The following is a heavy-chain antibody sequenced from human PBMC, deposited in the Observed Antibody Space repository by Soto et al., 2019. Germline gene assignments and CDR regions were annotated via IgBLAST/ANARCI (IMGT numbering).Heavy chain of an antibody. CDR3: AKNSAATIRVGYEY. J-gene: IGHJ4*02. V-gene: IGHV3-23*01. Sequence: SLRLSCSASLFTFSSYPRSWVLHPPGQLLECVSGIVASGCITYYADSVKGRFTISRDNSKNTLYLQMNSLRAEDTAVYYCAKNSAATIRVGYEYWGQGTLVTVSS. D-gene: IGHD5-12*01. CDR2: IVASGCIT. CDR1: LFTFSSYP.